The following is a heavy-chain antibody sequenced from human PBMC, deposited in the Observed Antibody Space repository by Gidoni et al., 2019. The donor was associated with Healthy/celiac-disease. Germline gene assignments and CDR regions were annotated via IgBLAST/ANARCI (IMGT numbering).Heavy chain of an antibody. CDR3: ARLPDYYDSSGYYYFDY. CDR2: ISSSSSYI. J-gene: IGHJ4*02. Sequence: EVQLVESGGGLVKPGGSLRLSCAASGFTFSSYSMNWVRQAPGKGLEWVSSISSSSSYIYYADSVKGRFTISRDNAKNSLYLQMNSLRAEDTAVYYCARLPDYYDSSGYYYFDYWGQGTLVTVSS. D-gene: IGHD3-22*01. V-gene: IGHV3-21*01. CDR1: GFTFSSYS.